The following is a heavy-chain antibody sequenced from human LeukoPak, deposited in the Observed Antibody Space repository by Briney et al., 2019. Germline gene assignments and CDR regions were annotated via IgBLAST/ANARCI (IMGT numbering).Heavy chain of an antibody. J-gene: IGHJ5*02. CDR3: VKGGGSSWLYNWFDP. Sequence: GGSLRLSCAASGFTFSSYGMHWVRQAPGKGLEWVAVISYDGSDKYYADSMKGRFTISRDNSKNTLYLQMTSLRAEDTAVYYCVKGGGSSWLYNWFDPWGQGTLVTVSS. D-gene: IGHD6-13*01. CDR1: GFTFSSYG. V-gene: IGHV3-30*18. CDR2: ISYDGSDK.